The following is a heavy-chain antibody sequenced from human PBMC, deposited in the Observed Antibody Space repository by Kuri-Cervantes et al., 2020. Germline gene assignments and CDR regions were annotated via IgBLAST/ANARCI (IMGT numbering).Heavy chain of an antibody. CDR2: INSDGSST. Sequence: GGSLRLSCAASGFTFSSYWMHWVRQAPGKGLVWVSRINSDGSSTSYAGSVKGRFTISRDNAKNTLYLQMNSLRAEDTAVYYCASHIAVARMVDYWGQGTLVTVSS. CDR3: ASHIAVARMVDY. CDR1: GFTFSSYW. J-gene: IGHJ4*02. V-gene: IGHV3-74*01. D-gene: IGHD6-19*01.